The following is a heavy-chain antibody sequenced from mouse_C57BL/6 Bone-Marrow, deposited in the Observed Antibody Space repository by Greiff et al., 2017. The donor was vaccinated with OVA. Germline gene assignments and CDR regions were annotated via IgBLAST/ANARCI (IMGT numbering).Heavy chain of an antibody. Sequence: EVQRVESEGGLVQPGSSMKLSCTASGFTFSDYYMAWVRQVPEKGLEWVANINYDGSSTYYLDSLKSRFIISRDNAKNILYLQMSSLKSEDTATYYCARARWGGFAYWGQGTLVTVSA. V-gene: IGHV5-16*01. CDR2: INYDGSST. CDR3: ARARWGGFAY. J-gene: IGHJ3*01. D-gene: IGHD2-3*01. CDR1: GFTFSDYY.